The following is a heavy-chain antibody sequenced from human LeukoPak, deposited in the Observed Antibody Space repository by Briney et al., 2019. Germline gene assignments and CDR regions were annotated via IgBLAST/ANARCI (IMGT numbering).Heavy chain of an antibody. J-gene: IGHJ4*02. CDR2: INPNSGGT. Sequence: VASVKVSCKASGYTFTGYYMHWVRQAPGQGLEWMGWINPNSGGTNYAQKFQGRVTLTRDTSISTAYMELSTLRSDDTAVYYCARDLQWGSGYDLDYWGQGTLVIVSS. D-gene: IGHD5-12*01. CDR1: GYTFTGYY. CDR3: ARDLQWGSGYDLDY. V-gene: IGHV1-2*02.